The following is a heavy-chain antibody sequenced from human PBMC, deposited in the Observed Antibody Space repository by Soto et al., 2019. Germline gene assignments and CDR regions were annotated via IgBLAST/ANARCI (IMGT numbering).Heavy chain of an antibody. CDR1: GGSISSSNW. J-gene: IGHJ3*01. Sequence: SETLSLTCAVSGGSISSSNWWSWVRQPPGKGLEWIGEIYHSGSTNYNPSLKSRVTISVDTSKNQFSLKLSSVTAADTAVYYCARALRYFYWLLYGGLIDAFYFWGQGSLVTVSS. CDR2: IYHSGST. V-gene: IGHV4-4*02. CDR3: ARALRYFYWLLYGGLIDAFYF. D-gene: IGHD3-9*01.